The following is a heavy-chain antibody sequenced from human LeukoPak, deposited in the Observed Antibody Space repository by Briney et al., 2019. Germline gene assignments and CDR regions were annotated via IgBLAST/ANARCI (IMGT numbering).Heavy chain of an antibody. D-gene: IGHD3-16*01. V-gene: IGHV4-59*01. CDR3: ARGMGGARWYFDL. J-gene: IGHJ2*01. Sequence: SETLSLTCTVTGGSISSFYWTWIRQPPGKGLEWIGDIYYTGSPNYKSSLRSRVTMPVDTSKNQFSLRLSSVTAADSAVYYCARGMGGARWYFDLWGRGTLVTVSS. CDR2: IYYTGSP. CDR1: GGSISSFY.